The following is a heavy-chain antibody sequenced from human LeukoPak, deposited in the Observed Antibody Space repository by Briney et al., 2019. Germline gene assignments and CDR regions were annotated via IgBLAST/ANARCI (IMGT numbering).Heavy chain of an antibody. V-gene: IGHV1-18*01. CDR2: ISAYNGNT. J-gene: IGHJ6*03. CDR3: AREVIVVVPAAYYYYYYMDV. CDR1: GYTFTSYG. D-gene: IGHD2-2*01. Sequence: ASVKVSCKASGYTFTSYGISWVRQAPGQGLEWMGWISAYNGNTNYAQKLQGRVTMTTDTSTSTAYMELRSLRSDDTAVYYCAREVIVVVPAAYYYYYYMDVWGKGTTVTVSS.